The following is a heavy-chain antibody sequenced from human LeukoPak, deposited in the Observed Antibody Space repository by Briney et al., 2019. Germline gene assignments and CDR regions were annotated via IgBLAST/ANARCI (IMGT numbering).Heavy chain of an antibody. CDR1: GYSFTSYW. D-gene: IGHD1-26*01. Sequence: GESLKISCKSSGYSFTSYWIGWVRQMPGKGLEWMGIIYPGDSDTRYSPSFQGQVTISADKSISTAYLQWSSLKASDTAMYYCARPRLVGGYAFDIWGQGTMVTVSS. V-gene: IGHV5-51*01. J-gene: IGHJ3*02. CDR2: IYPGDSDT. CDR3: ARPRLVGGYAFDI.